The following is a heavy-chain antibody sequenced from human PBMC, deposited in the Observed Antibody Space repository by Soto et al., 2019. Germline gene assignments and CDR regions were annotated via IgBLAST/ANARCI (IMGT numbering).Heavy chain of an antibody. J-gene: IGHJ4*02. D-gene: IGHD6-13*01. Sequence: QVQLQASGPGLVRPSGTLSLTCTVSGDSICSSNWWSWVRQPPGKGPERIGEMHHTGSTNYNPSLESRVSISLDKSKTRFSLNLSSVTVADTAVYYCAAASSWRLDYWGQAALITLSS. CDR3: AAASSWRLDY. CDR2: MHHTGST. V-gene: IGHV4-4*02. CDR1: GDSICSSNW.